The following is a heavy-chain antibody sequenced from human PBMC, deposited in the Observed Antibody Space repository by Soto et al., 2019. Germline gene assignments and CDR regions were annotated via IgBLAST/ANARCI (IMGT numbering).Heavy chain of an antibody. Sequence: GGSLRLSCAASGFTFNSYAMSWVRQAPGKGLEWVSAISSSGSSTYYADSVKGRFTISRDRSKNTLYLQMNSLRAEDTAVYYCTKLVVPAASSYFDHWGQGTLVTVSS. CDR1: GFTFNSYA. CDR2: ISSSGSST. J-gene: IGHJ4*02. V-gene: IGHV3-23*01. CDR3: TKLVVPAASSYFDH. D-gene: IGHD2-2*01.